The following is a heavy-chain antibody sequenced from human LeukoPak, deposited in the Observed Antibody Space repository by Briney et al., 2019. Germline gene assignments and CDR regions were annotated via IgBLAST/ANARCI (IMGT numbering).Heavy chain of an antibody. J-gene: IGHJ6*03. CDR2: ISTSSSYT. V-gene: IGHV3-21*01. CDR1: GIILSSYS. CDR3: ARDQWLVRDHYMDV. D-gene: IGHD6-19*01. Sequence: GGSLRLSCAASGIILSSYSMNWVRQAPGKGLEWVSFISTSSSYTYYADSVKGRFTISRDNAKNSLYLQMNSLRAEDTAVYYCARDQWLVRDHYMDVWGKGTTVTVSS.